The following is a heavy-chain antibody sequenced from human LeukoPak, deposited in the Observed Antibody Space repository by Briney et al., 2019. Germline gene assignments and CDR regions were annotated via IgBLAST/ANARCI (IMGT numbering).Heavy chain of an antibody. D-gene: IGHD3-16*02. J-gene: IGHJ4*02. Sequence: PSETLSLTCAVYGGSFSGYYWSWIRQPPGKGLEWIGEINHSGSTNYNPSLKSRVTISVDTPKNQFSLKLSSVTAADTAVYYCAREGYVWGSYRRNHFDYWGQGTLVTVSS. CDR3: AREGYVWGSYRRNHFDY. CDR2: INHSGST. CDR1: GGSFSGYY. V-gene: IGHV4-34*01.